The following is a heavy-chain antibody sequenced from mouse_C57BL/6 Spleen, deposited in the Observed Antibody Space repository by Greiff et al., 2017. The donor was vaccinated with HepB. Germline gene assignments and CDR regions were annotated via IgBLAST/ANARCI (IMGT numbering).Heavy chain of an antibody. D-gene: IGHD1-1*01. V-gene: IGHV5-4*03. Sequence: EVKLMESGGGLVKPGGSLKLSCAASGFTFSSYAMSRVRQTPEKRLEWVATISDGGSYTYYPDNVKGRFTISRDNAKNHLYLQMSHLKSEDTAMYYCARGYYGSINYFDYWGQGTTLTVSS. CDR3: ARGYYGSINYFDY. J-gene: IGHJ2*01. CDR1: GFTFSSYA. CDR2: ISDGGSYT.